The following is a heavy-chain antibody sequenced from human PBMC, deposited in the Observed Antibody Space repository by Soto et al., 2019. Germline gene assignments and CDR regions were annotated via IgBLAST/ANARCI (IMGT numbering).Heavy chain of an antibody. CDR2: ISSGGASI. Sequence: GGSLRLSCAGSGFTFRTYEMNWVRQAPGQGLEWVSYISSGGASIYYADSVKGRFTISRDNSKNTLYLQMNSLRAEDTAVYYCAKEGMITFGGVIVIRPYYYYGMDVWGQGTTVTVSS. D-gene: IGHD3-16*02. CDR1: GFTFRTYE. J-gene: IGHJ6*02. V-gene: IGHV3-48*03. CDR3: AKEGMITFGGVIVIRPYYYYGMDV.